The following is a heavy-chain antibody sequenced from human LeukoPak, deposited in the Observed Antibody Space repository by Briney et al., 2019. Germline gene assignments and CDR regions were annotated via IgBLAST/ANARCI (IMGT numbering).Heavy chain of an antibody. CDR1: GFTFSSYG. CDR3: ASQGYNWNPIDY. CDR2: IWYDGSNK. Sequence: GGSLRLSCAASGFTFSSYGMHWVRQAPGKGLEWVAVIWYDGSNKYYADSVKGRFTISRHNSKNTLYLQMNSLRAEDTAVYYCASQGYNWNPIDYWGQGTLVTVSS. D-gene: IGHD1-20*01. J-gene: IGHJ4*02. V-gene: IGHV3-33*01.